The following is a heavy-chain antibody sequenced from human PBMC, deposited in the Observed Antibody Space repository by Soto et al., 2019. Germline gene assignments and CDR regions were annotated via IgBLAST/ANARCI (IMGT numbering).Heavy chain of an antibody. V-gene: IGHV3-43*01. D-gene: IGHD5-12*01. CDR2: ISWDGGST. Sequence: PGGSLRLSCAASGFTFDDYTMHWVRQAPGKGLEWVSLISWDGGSTYYADSVKGRFTISRDNSKNSLYLQMNSLRTEDTALYYCAKDINSGYRGGSFDYWGQGTLVTVSS. CDR3: AKDINSGYRGGSFDY. CDR1: GFTFDDYT. J-gene: IGHJ4*02.